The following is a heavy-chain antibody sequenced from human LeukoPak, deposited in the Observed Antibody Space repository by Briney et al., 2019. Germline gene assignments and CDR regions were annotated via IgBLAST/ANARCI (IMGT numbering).Heavy chain of an antibody. D-gene: IGHD3-22*01. Sequence: GGSLRLSCAASGFTLSSYAMSWVRQAPGKGLEWVSAISDSGNTYHADSVKGRFTISRDSSKNTLFLQMNRLRPEDTAVYYCAKDLWEDSNDSSGYFYNAFDIWGQGTMVTVSS. V-gene: IGHV3-23*01. CDR2: ISDSGNT. J-gene: IGHJ3*02. CDR1: GFTLSSYA. CDR3: AKDLWEDSNDSSGYFYNAFDI.